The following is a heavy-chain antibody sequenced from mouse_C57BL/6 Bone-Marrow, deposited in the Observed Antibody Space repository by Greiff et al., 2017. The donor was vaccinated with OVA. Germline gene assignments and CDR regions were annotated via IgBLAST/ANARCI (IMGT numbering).Heavy chain of an antibody. Sequence: QVQLQQSGAELVKPGASVKMSCKASGYTFTSYWITWVKQRPGQGLEWIGDIYPGSGSTNYNEKFKSKATLTVDTSSSTAYMQLSGLTSEDSAVYYCARSLYYGSSTYYAMDYWGQGTSVTVSS. CDR1: GYTFTSYW. D-gene: IGHD1-1*01. V-gene: IGHV1-55*01. CDR3: ARSLYYGSSTYYAMDY. CDR2: IYPGSGST. J-gene: IGHJ4*01.